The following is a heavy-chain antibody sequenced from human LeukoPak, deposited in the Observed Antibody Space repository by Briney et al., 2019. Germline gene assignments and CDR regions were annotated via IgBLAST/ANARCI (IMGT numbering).Heavy chain of an antibody. CDR1: GGSISSYY. CDR2: IYYSGST. V-gene: IGHV4-59*08. D-gene: IGHD4-17*01. CDR3: ARGGAFGEYDAFDI. Sequence: SETLSLTCTVSGGSISSYYWSWIRQPPGKGLEWIGYIYYSGSTNYNPSLKSRVTISVDTSKNQFSLKLSSVTAADTAVYYCARGGAFGEYDAFDIWGQGTMVTVSS. J-gene: IGHJ3*02.